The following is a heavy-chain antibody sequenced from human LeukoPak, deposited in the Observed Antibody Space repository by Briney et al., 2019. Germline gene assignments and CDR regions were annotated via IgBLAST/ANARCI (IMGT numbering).Heavy chain of an antibody. CDR2: ITGSGGST. Sequence: GGSLRLSCAASGFTFSSYAMTWVRQAPGKGLEWVSTITGSGGSTYYADSVKGRFTISRDNSKNTLYPQMNSLRAEDTAVYYCAKLRQWLSDSWGQGTLVTVSS. CDR3: AKLRQWLSDS. V-gene: IGHV3-23*01. J-gene: IGHJ4*02. CDR1: GFTFSSYA. D-gene: IGHD6-19*01.